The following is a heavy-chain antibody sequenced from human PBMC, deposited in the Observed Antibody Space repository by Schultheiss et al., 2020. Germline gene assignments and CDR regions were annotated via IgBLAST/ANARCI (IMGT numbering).Heavy chain of an antibody. CDR1: GFTFSSYA. CDR3: ARGEGSGWYVSQYYYYYYMDV. CDR2: ISWNSGTI. D-gene: IGHD6-19*01. Sequence: GGSLRLSCAASGFTFSSYAMSWVRQAPGKGLEWVSGISWNSGTIAYADSVKGRFTISRDNAKNSLYLQMNSLRAEDTAVYYCARGEGSGWYVSQYYYYYYMDVWGKGTTVTVSS. V-gene: IGHV3-21*01. J-gene: IGHJ6*03.